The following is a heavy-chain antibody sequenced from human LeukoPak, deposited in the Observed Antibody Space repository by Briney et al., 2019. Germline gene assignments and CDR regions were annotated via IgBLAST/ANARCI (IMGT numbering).Heavy chain of an antibody. CDR2: ISGSGSST. CDR3: AKDYGGGRRGVHDY. V-gene: IGHV3-23*01. CDR1: GFTFNNYA. J-gene: IGHJ4*02. D-gene: IGHD3-10*01. Sequence: SGGSLRLSCAASGFTFNNYAMIWVRQATGKGPEWGSTISGSGSSTYYADSVKGRFTISRDNSKNTLYLQMNSLRAEDTAVYYCAKDYGGGRRGVHDYWGQGTLVTVSS.